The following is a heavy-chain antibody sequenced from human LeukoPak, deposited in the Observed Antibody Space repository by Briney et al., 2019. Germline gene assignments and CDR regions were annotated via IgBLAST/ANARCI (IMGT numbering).Heavy chain of an antibody. CDR3: ARVGKFVTYYYYMGV. Sequence: PGGSLRLSCAASGFTFSSYGMHWVGQAPGKGLEWVAFIRYDGSNKYYADSVKGRFTISRDNSKNTLYLQMNSLRAEDTAVYYCARVGKFVTYYYYMGVWGKGTTVTISS. CDR2: IRYDGSNK. J-gene: IGHJ6*03. V-gene: IGHV3-30*02. CDR1: GFTFSSYG. D-gene: IGHD2/OR15-2a*01.